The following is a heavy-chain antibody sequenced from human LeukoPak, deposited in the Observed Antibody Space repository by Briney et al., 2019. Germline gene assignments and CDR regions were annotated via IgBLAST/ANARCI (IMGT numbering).Heavy chain of an antibody. CDR3: AKGHSSSSSWIDY. V-gene: IGHV3-33*06. J-gene: IGHJ4*02. Sequence: PGGSLRPSCAASGFTFSSYGMHWVRQAPGKGLEWVAVIWYDGSNKYYADSVKGRFTISRDNSKNTLYLQMNSLRAEDTAVYYCAKGHSSSSSWIDYWGQGTLVTVSS. CDR2: IWYDGSNK. CDR1: GFTFSSYG. D-gene: IGHD6-6*01.